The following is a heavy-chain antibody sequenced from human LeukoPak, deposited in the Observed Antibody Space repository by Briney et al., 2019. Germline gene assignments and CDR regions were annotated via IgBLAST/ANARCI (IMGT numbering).Heavy chain of an antibody. CDR1: GFAFSDYT. D-gene: IGHD3-22*01. CDR3: ARREGFYDSSGNFEGDAFDI. CDR2: ISSLSTYM. V-gene: IGHV3-21*06. J-gene: IGHJ3*02. Sequence: KPGGSLRLSCAASGFAFSDYTMNWVRQAPGMGLEWVSSISSLSTYMYYADSVKGRFTISRDYAKNSLYLQMNSLRAEDTAVYYCARREGFYDSSGNFEGDAFDIRGQGTMVTVSS.